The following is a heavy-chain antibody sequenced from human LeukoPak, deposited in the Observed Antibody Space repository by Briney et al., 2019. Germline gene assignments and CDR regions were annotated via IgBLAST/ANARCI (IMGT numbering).Heavy chain of an antibody. V-gene: IGHV1-69*01. J-gene: IGHJ6*02. D-gene: IGHD6-19*01. Sequence: SVKVSCKASGGTFSSYAISWVRQAPGQGLEWMGGIIPIFGTANYAQKFQGRVTITADESTSTAYMELSSLRSEDTAVYYCASGYSSGRYPPNYYYYGMDVWGQGTTVTVSS. CDR3: ASGYSSGRYPPNYYYYGMDV. CDR2: IIPIFGTA. CDR1: GGTFSSYA.